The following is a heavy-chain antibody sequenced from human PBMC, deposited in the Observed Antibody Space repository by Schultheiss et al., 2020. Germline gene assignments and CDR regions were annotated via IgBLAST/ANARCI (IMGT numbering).Heavy chain of an antibody. Sequence: GGSLRLACAASGFAFNYAWMNWVRQAPGKGLEWVGHIKSKSDGETTEYAAPVRGRFAISRDDSTNTLYLHMNSLTTEDTAVYYCTTHPGYNWGQGTLVTVS. J-gene: IGHJ4*02. CDR3: TTHPGYN. CDR2: IKSKSDGETT. V-gene: IGHV3-15*01. CDR1: GFAFNYAW. D-gene: IGHD6-13*01.